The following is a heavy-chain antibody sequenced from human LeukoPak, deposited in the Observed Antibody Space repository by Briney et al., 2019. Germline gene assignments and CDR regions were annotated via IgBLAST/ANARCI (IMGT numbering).Heavy chain of an antibody. Sequence: SETLSLTCAVYGGAFSGYYWSWIRQPPGKGLEGIGEINHSGSTNYNPSLKSRVTISVDTSKNQFSLKLSSVTAADTAVYYCARHPGSYGDYGMDVWGRGTTVTVSS. CDR1: GGAFSGYY. CDR2: INHSGST. CDR3: ARHPGSYGDYGMDV. D-gene: IGHD3-10*01. J-gene: IGHJ6*04. V-gene: IGHV4-34*01.